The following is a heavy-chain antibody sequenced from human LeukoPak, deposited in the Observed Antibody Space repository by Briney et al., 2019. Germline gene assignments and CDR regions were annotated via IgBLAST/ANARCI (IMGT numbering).Heavy chain of an antibody. Sequence: GGSLSLSCAPSGFTRSSYGMHWVRQAPGKGLEWVAVIANDGRNRYYVDSVKGRFTISRDNSKNTLYLQMNSLRAEDTAVYYCVKEFRFGVDDAFDIGGQGTMVTVSS. J-gene: IGHJ3*02. CDR3: VKEFRFGVDDAFDI. CDR2: IANDGRNR. V-gene: IGHV3-30*18. D-gene: IGHD3-16*01. CDR1: GFTRSSYG.